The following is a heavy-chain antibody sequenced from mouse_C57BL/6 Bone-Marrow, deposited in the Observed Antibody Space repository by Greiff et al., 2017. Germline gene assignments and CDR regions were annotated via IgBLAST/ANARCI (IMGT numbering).Heavy chain of an antibody. CDR2: IDPSDSET. CDR3: ARELRYSFYYFDY. CDR1: GYTFTSYW. J-gene: IGHJ2*01. V-gene: IGHV1-52*01. Sequence: QVQLQQPGAELVRPGSSVKLSCKASGYTFTSYWMHWVKQRPIQGLEWIGNIDPSDSETHYNQKFKDKATLTVDKSSSTAYMKLSSLTSADSAVYYCARELRYSFYYFDYWGQGTTLTVSS. D-gene: IGHD1-1*01.